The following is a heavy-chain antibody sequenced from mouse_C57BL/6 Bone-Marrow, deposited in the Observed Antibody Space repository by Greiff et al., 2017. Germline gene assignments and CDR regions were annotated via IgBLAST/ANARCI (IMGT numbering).Heavy chain of an antibody. CDR3: ARHTMVTTRSFDY. D-gene: IGHD2-2*01. CDR1: GFTFSSYG. CDR2: ISSGGSYT. V-gene: IGHV5-6*01. Sequence: EVKLVESGGDLVKPGGSLKLSCAASGFTFSSYGMSWVRQTPDKRLEWVATISSGGSYTYYPDSVKGRFTISRDNAKNTLYLQMSSLKSEDTAMYYCARHTMVTTRSFDYWGQGTTLTVSS. J-gene: IGHJ2*01.